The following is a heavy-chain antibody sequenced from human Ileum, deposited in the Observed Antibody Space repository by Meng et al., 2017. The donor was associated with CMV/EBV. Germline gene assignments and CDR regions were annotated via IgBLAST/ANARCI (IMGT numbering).Heavy chain of an antibody. CDR1: SISSSSYY. D-gene: IGHD2-2*01. Sequence: SISSSSYYWGWIRQPPGKGLEWIGSIYYSGSTYYNPSPKSRVTISVDTSKNQFSLKLSSVTAADTAVYYCARHAVVVVPAAPREFDPWGQGTLVTVSS. CDR3: ARHAVVVVPAAPREFDP. V-gene: IGHV4-39*01. CDR2: IYYSGST. J-gene: IGHJ5*02.